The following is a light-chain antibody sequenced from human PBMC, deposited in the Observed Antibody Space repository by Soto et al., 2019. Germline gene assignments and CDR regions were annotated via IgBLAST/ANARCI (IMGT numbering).Light chain of an antibody. V-gene: IGLV2-23*01. J-gene: IGLJ1*01. Sequence: QSALTQPASVSGSPGQSLTISCTGTTTDVGSYNLVSWYQHHPGKAPKLIIYEGTKRPSGVSYRFSGSKSGTSASLTISGLQAEDEADYFCCSYAGSATYVFGPGTKVTVL. CDR3: CSYAGSATYV. CDR1: TTDVGSYNL. CDR2: EGT.